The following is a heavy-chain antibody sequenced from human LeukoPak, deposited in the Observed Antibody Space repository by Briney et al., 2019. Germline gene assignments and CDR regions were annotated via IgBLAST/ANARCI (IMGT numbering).Heavy chain of an antibody. CDR2: ISDSGGST. Sequence: GSLRLSCAASGFTFSSHAMSWVRQAPGKGLEWVSGISDSGGSTYYADSVKGRFTISRDNSKNTLYLQMNSLRVGDTAVYHCAKCPQWLRYYGMDVWGQGTTVTVSS. CDR3: AKCPQWLRYYGMDV. CDR1: GFTFSSHA. D-gene: IGHD6-19*01. J-gene: IGHJ6*02. V-gene: IGHV3-23*01.